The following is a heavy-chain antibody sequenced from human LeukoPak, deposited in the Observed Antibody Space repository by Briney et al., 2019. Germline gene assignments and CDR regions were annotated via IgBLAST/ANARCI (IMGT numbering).Heavy chain of an antibody. D-gene: IGHD3-3*01. CDR2: IYTSGST. V-gene: IGHV4-61*02. J-gene: IGHJ4*02. Sequence: SETLSLTCTVSGGSISSGSYYWSWIRQPAGKGLEWIGRIYTSGSTNYNPSLKSRVTISVDTSKNQFSLKLSSVTAADTAMYYCASDFWSGYYDYWGQGTLVTVSS. CDR1: GGSISSGSYY. CDR3: ASDFWSGYYDY.